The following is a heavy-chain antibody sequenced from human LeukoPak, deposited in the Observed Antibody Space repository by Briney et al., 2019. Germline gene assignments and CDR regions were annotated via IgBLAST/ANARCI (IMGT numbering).Heavy chain of an antibody. Sequence: PGGSLRLSCAASGFTFNNYVMSWVRQAPGKVLEWVSTINGGGYNTYYADSVKGRFTISRDNSKNTLSLQVNTLRAEDTAVYYCARASGIYGSGWYFDYWGQGTLVTVSS. J-gene: IGHJ4*02. CDR2: INGGGYNT. V-gene: IGHV3-23*01. CDR3: ARASGIYGSGWYFDY. D-gene: IGHD6-19*01. CDR1: GFTFNNYV.